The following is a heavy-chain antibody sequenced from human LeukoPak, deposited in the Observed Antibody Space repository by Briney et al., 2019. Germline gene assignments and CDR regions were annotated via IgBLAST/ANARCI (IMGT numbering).Heavy chain of an antibody. CDR2: VHPNTGVT. V-gene: IGHV1-2*02. D-gene: IGHD3-9*01. CDR1: GYTFTDYY. J-gene: IGHJ4*02. CDR3: ASLTVSTGSGNY. Sequence: ASVKVSCKASGYTFTDYYVQWVRQAPGQGLEWMGSVHPNTGVTNYAQKFQGRVTMTRDTSIRTAYMNLNSLSSDDTAVYFCASLTVSTGSGNYWGKGTLVTVSS.